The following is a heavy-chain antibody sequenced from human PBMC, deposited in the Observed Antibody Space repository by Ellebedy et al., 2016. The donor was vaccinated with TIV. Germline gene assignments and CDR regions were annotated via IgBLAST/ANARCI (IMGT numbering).Heavy chain of an antibody. Sequence: GESLKISCAASGFTFSSYAMSWVRQAPGKGLEWVSVIGGSAGSTYYADSVKGRFTISRDNSKNTLYLQMNRLRAEDTAVYYCAKLPSAVAKGDLQHWGQGTLLTVSS. J-gene: IGHJ1*01. V-gene: IGHV3-23*01. CDR2: IGGSAGST. CDR1: GFTFSSYA. CDR3: AKLPSAVAKGDLQH. D-gene: IGHD4-23*01.